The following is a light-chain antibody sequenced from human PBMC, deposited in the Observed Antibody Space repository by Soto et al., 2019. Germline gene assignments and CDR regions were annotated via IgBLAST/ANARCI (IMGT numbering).Light chain of an antibody. V-gene: IGLV1-40*01. J-gene: IGLJ3*02. CDR3: QSYDSSLSGWV. CDR1: SSNIGAGYD. CDR2: GNS. Sequence: HYALTQPPSVSGAPGQRVTISCTGSSSNIGAGYDVHWYQQLPGTAPKLLIYGNSNRPSGVPDRFSGSKSGTSASLAITGLQAEDEADYYCQSYDSSLSGWVFGGGTKLTVL.